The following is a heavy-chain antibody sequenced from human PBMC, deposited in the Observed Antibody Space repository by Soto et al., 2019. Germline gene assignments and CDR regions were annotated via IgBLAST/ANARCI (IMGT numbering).Heavy chain of an antibody. J-gene: IGHJ3*02. CDR3: ARDLKYYVFWSGYKHPDVFDI. V-gene: IGHV1-69*06. D-gene: IGHD3-3*01. CDR1: GGTFSSYA. Sequence: SVKVSCKASGGTFSSYAISWVRQAPGQGLEWMGGIIPIFGTANYAQKFQGRVTITADKSTSTAYMELSSLRSEDTAVYYCARDLKYYVFWSGYKHPDVFDIWGKGNMVTVPS. CDR2: IIPIFGTA.